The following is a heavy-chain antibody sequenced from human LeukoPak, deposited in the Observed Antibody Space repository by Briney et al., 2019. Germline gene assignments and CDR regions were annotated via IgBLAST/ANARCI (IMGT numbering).Heavy chain of an antibody. CDR3: AREGYDSSGEIYYFDY. V-gene: IGHV3-9*01. Sequence: GRSLRLSCAASGFTFDDYAMHWVRQAPGKGLEWVSGISWNSGSIGYADSVKGRFTISRDNAKNSLYLQMNSLRAEDTALYYCAREGYDSSGEIYYFDYWGQGTLVTVSS. D-gene: IGHD3-22*01. CDR2: ISWNSGSI. CDR1: GFTFDDYA. J-gene: IGHJ4*02.